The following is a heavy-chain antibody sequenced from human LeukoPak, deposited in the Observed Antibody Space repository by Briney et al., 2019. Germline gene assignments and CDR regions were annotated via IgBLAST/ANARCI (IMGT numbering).Heavy chain of an antibody. D-gene: IGHD5-12*01. J-gene: IGHJ4*02. V-gene: IGHV3-7*01. CDR2: IKEDGSEK. Sequence: PGGSLRLSCAASGFIFSSYWMSWVRQTPGKGLEWVANIKEDGSEKYYVGSVKGRFTISRDNAKNSLYLQMNSLRAEDTAVYYCAREFNSAWWLPTADYYFDYWGQGTLVTVSS. CDR1: GFIFSSYW. CDR3: AREFNSAWWLPTADYYFDY.